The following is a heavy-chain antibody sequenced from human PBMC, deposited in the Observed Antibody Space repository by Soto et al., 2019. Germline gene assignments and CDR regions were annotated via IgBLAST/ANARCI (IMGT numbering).Heavy chain of an antibody. CDR1: SGCLSDHY. CDR3: PRGVGLGYDYYHMDL. CDR2: IDPSGST. V-gene: IGHV4-34*01. J-gene: IGHJ6*02. D-gene: IGHD2-2*01. Sequence: PSQTLSLTCAVLSGCLSDHYWTWVPQSPGKGLEWIGEIDPSGSTHSSASLQSRVTLSLDTSTSQFSLQVTSVTAADTGVYYCPRGVGLGYDYYHMDLWGQGTTVTVSS.